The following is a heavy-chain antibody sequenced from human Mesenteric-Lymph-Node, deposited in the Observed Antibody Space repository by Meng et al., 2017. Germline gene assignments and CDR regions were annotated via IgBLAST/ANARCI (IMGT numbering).Heavy chain of an antibody. Sequence: QVQLQESGPGLVKPSQTLSLTCTVSGDSFNSPDYYWSWIRQPPEKGLEWIGYIYYSGSTYYNPSLRSRVAISIDTSKNQFSLKLTSVTAADTAVYFCARTNYGDYNWFDPWGQGTLVTVSS. CDR3: ARTNYGDYNWFDP. V-gene: IGHV4-30-4*01. CDR1: GDSFNSPDYY. D-gene: IGHD4-17*01. J-gene: IGHJ5*02. CDR2: IYYSGST.